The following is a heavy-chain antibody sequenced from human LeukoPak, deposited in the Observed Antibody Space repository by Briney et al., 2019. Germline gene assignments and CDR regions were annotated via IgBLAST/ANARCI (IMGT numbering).Heavy chain of an antibody. CDR2: ISWKGDKI. J-gene: IGHJ4*02. CDR1: GFTFDDYA. Sequence: GGSLRLSCAASGFTFDDYAMHWVRLAPGKGLEWVSGISWKGDKIDYGDSVKGRFTISRDNAKNSLYLQMNSLRAQDTALYYCVFEFKGQAGTTAFEHWGQGTPVTVSS. D-gene: IGHD1-7*01. CDR3: VFEFKGQAGTTAFEH. V-gene: IGHV3-9*01.